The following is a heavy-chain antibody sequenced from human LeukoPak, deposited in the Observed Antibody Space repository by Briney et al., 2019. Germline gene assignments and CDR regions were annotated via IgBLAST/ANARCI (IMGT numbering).Heavy chain of an antibody. V-gene: IGHV3-23*01. D-gene: IGHD6-19*01. J-gene: IGHJ4*02. CDR1: GFTFSSYA. Sequence: GGSLRLSCAASGFTFSSYAMSWVRQAPGKGLEWVSSMSTSGGITNYADSVKGRFTISRDNSNNTLYLQMHSLRAEDTAIYYCAKRKIAVAALDHWGQGALVTVSS. CDR3: AKRKIAVAALDH. CDR2: MSTSGGIT.